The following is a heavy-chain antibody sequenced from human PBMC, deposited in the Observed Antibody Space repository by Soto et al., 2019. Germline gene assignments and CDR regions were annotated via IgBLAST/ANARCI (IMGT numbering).Heavy chain of an antibody. J-gene: IGHJ6*02. CDR2: IKSKTDGGTT. D-gene: IGHD3-22*01. V-gene: IGHV3-15*07. CDR3: TTVPGPPLYYYDSSGYYYYGMDV. CDR1: GFTFSNAW. Sequence: GGSLRLSCAASGFTFSNAWMNWVRQAPGKGLEWVGRIKSKTDGGTTDYAAPVKGRFTISRDDSKNTLYLQMNSLKTEDTAVYYCTTVPGPPLYYYDSSGYYYYGMDVWGQGTTVTVSS.